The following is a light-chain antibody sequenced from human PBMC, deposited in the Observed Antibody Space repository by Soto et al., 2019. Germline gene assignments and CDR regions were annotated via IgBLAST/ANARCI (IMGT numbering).Light chain of an antibody. V-gene: IGLV2-14*01. CDR3: TSYTSTTPVV. Sequence: QSVLTQAASVSGSPGQPITISCTGTSSDVGAYNYVSWYQQHPGKAPKLIIYEVGNRPSGVSNRFSGSKSGNTASLTISGLQAEDEAAYYCTSYTSTTPVVFGGGTKVTVL. CDR1: SSDVGAYNY. CDR2: EVG. J-gene: IGLJ2*01.